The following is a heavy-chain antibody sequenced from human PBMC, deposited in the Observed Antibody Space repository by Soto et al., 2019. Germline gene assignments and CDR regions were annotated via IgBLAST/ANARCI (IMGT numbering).Heavy chain of an antibody. V-gene: IGHV4-30-4*01. J-gene: IGHJ6*02. CDR2: IYYSGST. D-gene: IGHD3-10*01. Sequence: QVQLQESGPGLVKPSQTLSLTCTVSGGSISSGDYYWSWIRQPPGKGLEWIGYIYYSGSTYYNPSLKSRVTISVDTSKNQFSLKLSSVTAADTAVYYCAREGVTMVRGVTMGYYYYGMDVWGQGTTVTVSS. CDR1: GGSISSGDYY. CDR3: AREGVTMVRGVTMGYYYYGMDV.